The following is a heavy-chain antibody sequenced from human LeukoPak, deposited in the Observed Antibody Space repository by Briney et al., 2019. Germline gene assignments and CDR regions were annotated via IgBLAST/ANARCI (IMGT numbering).Heavy chain of an antibody. CDR2: IYTSGST. CDR3: AGIVVVPAAIPYWFDP. Sequence: SETLSLTCTVSGGSISSYYWSWNRQPAGKGLEWIGRIYTSGSTNYNPSLKSRVTMSVDTSKNQFSLKLSSVTAADTAVYYCAGIVVVPAAIPYWFDPWGQGTLVTVSS. D-gene: IGHD2-2*01. CDR1: GGSISSYY. J-gene: IGHJ5*02. V-gene: IGHV4-4*07.